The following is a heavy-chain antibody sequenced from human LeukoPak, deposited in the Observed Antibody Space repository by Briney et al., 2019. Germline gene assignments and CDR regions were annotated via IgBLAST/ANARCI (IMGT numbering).Heavy chain of an antibody. CDR2: IRYDGSNK. CDR1: GFTFSSYG. V-gene: IGHV3-30*02. Sequence: GGSLRLSCAASGFTFSSYGMHWVRQAPGKGLEWVAFIRYDGSNKYYADSVKGRFTISRDNSRATLYLQMNSLRAEDTAVFYCAKGGLDYYDSSGYYDPFALWGQGTMVTVSS. CDR3: AKGGLDYYDSSGYYDPFAL. J-gene: IGHJ3*01. D-gene: IGHD3-22*01.